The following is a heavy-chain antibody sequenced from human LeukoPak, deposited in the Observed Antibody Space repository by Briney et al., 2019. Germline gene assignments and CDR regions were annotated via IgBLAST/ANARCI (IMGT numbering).Heavy chain of an antibody. CDR3: ARDREAYYDFWSGYSDY. D-gene: IGHD3-3*01. Sequence: PGGSLRLSCAASGFTFSSYAMSWVRQAPGKGLEWVANIKQDGSEKYYVDSVKGRFTISRDNAKNSLYLQMNSLRAEDTAVYYCARDREAYYDFWSGYSDYWGQGTLVTVSS. J-gene: IGHJ4*02. CDR1: GFTFSSYA. CDR2: IKQDGSEK. V-gene: IGHV3-7*01.